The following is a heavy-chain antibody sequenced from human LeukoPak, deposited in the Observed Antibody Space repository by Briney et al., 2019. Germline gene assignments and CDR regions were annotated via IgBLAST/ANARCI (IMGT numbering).Heavy chain of an antibody. CDR2: ISWNSGSI. J-gene: IGHJ4*02. Sequence: GGSLRLSCAASGFTFDDYAMHWVRQAPGKGLEWVSGISWNSGSIGYADSVKGRFTISRDNSKNTLYLQMNSLRAEDTAVYYCAKVLRYYFDYWGQGTLVTVSS. CDR1: GFTFDDYA. V-gene: IGHV3-9*01. CDR3: AKVLRYYFDY.